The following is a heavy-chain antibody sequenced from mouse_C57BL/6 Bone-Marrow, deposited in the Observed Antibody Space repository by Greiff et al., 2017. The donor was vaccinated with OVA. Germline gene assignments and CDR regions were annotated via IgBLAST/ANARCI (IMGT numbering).Heavy chain of an antibody. Sequence: EVQGVESGGDLVKPGGSLKLSCAASGFTFSSYGMSWVRQTPDKRLEWVATISSGGSYTYYPDSVKGRFTISRDNAKNTLYLQMSSLKSEDTAMYYCARHGYSNPNYFDYWGQGTTLTVSS. CDR1: GFTFSSYG. CDR3: ARHGYSNPNYFDY. J-gene: IGHJ2*01. V-gene: IGHV5-6*01. D-gene: IGHD2-5*01. CDR2: ISSGGSYT.